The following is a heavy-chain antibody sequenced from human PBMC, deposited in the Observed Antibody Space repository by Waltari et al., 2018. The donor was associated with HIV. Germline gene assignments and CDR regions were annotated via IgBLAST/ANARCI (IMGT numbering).Heavy chain of an antibody. V-gene: IGHV3-33*01. CDR1: EISFSDLA. J-gene: IGHJ4*02. CDR2: IGNKASNE. Sequence: QVQLVESGGGVVQPGRSLRLSCATSEISFSDLAFHWVRQAPGKGVEWVELIGNKASNEYYADSVKGRFTLSRDNSKKTVYLEMNSLRAEDTAVYYCAAGSCGGDCYFDYWGQGTMVTVTS. D-gene: IGHD2-21*02. CDR3: AAGSCGGDCYFDY.